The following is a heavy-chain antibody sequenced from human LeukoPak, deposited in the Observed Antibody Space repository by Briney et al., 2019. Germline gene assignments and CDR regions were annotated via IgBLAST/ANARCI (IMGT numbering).Heavy chain of an antibody. CDR1: GGSINNYY. CDR3: ARGVIQLSTDAFDI. D-gene: IGHD5-18*01. V-gene: IGHV4-59*01. J-gene: IGHJ3*02. CDR2: IYYSGST. Sequence: SETLSLTCTVSGGSINNYYWSWIRQPPGKGLEWIGYIYYSGSTNYNPYLKSRVTISVDTSKNQFSLKLSSVTAADTAVYYCARGVIQLSTDAFDIWGQGTMVTVSS.